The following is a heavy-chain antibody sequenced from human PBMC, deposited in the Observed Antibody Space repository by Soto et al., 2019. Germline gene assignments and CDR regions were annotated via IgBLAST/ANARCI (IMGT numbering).Heavy chain of an antibody. CDR3: ARLEGLATISYCFDF. V-gene: IGHV4-39*01. J-gene: IGHJ4*02. CDR2: IYYRGNT. Sequence: QLQLQESGPGLVKPSETLSLTCSVSGDSINSDKYYWGWIRQPPGKGLEWIGSIYYRGNTYYNPSLPTRVTISLDKSKSQFALKLNSVTAADSAVYFCARLEGLATISYCFDFWGQGALVTVSS. CDR1: GDSINSDKYY. D-gene: IGHD3-9*01.